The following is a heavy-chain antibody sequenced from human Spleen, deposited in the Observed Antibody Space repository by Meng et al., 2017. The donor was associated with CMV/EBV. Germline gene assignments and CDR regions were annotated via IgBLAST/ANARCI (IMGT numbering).Heavy chain of an antibody. CDR3: ARNYYDSSGYYYLFDY. Sequence: SGYTFSRYYIHWVRQAPGQGLEWLGIINPSGGSTTYAQKFQGRVTMTWDTSTTTVYMELSSLKASDTAMYYCARNYYDSSGYYYLFDYWGQGTLVTVSS. CDR2: INPSGGST. CDR1: GYTFSRYY. J-gene: IGHJ4*02. V-gene: IGHV1-46*01. D-gene: IGHD3-22*01.